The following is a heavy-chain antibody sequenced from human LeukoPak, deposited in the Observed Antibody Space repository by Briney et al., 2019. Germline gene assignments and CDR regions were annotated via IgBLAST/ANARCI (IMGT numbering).Heavy chain of an antibody. CDR1: GYTFTSYD. J-gene: IGHJ6*02. CDR2: MNPNSGNT. Sequence: ASVTVSFTASGYTFTSYDINWVRQATGQGLEWMGWMNPNSGNTGYAQKFQGRVTMTRNTSISTAYMELSSLRSEGTAVYYCARVGSSWFYYYYYGMDVWGQGTTVTVSS. D-gene: IGHD6-13*01. CDR3: ARVGSSWFYYYYYGMDV. V-gene: IGHV1-8*01.